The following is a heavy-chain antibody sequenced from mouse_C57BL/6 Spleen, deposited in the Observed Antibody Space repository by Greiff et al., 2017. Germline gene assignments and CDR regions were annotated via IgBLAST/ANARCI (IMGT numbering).Heavy chain of an antibody. D-gene: IGHD1-1*01. V-gene: IGHV1-9*01. CDR1: GYTFTGYW. CDR3: ARCHPYYGSCYGYFDV. Sequence: QVQLQQSGAELMKPGASVKLSCKATGYTFTGYWIEWVKQRPGHGLEWIGEILPGSGSTNYNEKFKGKATFTADTSSNTAYMQLSSLTTEDSAIYYCARCHPYYGSCYGYFDVWGTGTTVTVSS. CDR2: ILPGSGST. J-gene: IGHJ1*03.